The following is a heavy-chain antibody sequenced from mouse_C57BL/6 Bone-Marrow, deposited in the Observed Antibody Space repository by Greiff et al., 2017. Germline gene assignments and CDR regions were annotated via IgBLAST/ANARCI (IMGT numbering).Heavy chain of an antibody. V-gene: IGHV5-4*01. Sequence: EVKLVESGGDLVKPGGSLKLSCAASGFTFSSYGMSWVRQTPDKRLEWVATISSGGSYTYYPDNVKGRFTISRDNAKNNLYLQMSHLKSEDTAMYYCARDRTDCYYLMDYWGQGTSVTVSS. D-gene: IGHD2-3*01. CDR1: GFTFSSYG. CDR2: ISSGGSYT. CDR3: ARDRTDCYYLMDY. J-gene: IGHJ4*01.